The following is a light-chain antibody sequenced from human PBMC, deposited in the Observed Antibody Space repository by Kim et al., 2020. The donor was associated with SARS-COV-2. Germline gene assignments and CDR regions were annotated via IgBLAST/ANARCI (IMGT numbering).Light chain of an antibody. CDR1: QSISSW. V-gene: IGKV1-5*03. J-gene: IGKJ2*01. CDR3: QQYNGYPLT. CDR2: KAS. Sequence: DIQMTQSPSTLSASVGDRVTITCRASQSISSWLAWYQQKPGKAPKLLVYKASSLESGVPSRFSGSGSGTEFTLTIRSLQPDDFATYYCQQYNGYPLTFGQWTKLEI.